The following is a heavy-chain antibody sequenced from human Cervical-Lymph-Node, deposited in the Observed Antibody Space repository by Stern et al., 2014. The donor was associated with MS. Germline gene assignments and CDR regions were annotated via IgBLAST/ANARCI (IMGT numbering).Heavy chain of an antibody. CDR1: GFTFNNAW. CDR2: IKGKRDGGTA. CDR3: TARGYFFDNSGYYSFDY. J-gene: IGHJ4*02. V-gene: IGHV3-15*01. D-gene: IGHD3-22*01. Sequence: EVQLVESGGGLVKPGGSLRLSCAASGFTFNNAWMNWVRQAPGKGLEWVGRIKGKRDGGTADYSVPVKGRFTISRDDSKTTLYLQMNSLKTEDTAVYYCTARGYFFDNSGYYSFDYWGQGTLVTVSS.